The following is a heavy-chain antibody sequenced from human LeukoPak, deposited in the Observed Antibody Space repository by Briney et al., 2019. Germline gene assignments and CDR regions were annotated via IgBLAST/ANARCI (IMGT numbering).Heavy chain of an antibody. J-gene: IGHJ6*03. CDR2: IYYSGST. CDR3: ARGGYCSSTSCYKGNYYYYMDV. D-gene: IGHD2-2*02. V-gene: IGHV4-59*01. Sequence: PSETLSLTCTVSGGSISSYYWSWIRQPPGKGLEWIGYIYYSGSTNYNPSLKSRVTISVDTSKNQFSLKLSSVTAADTAVYYCARGGYCSSTSCYKGNYYYYMDVWGKGTTVTVSS. CDR1: GGSISSYY.